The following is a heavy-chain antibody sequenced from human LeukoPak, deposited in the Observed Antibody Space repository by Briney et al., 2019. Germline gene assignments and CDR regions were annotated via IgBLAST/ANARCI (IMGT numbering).Heavy chain of an antibody. CDR2: IIPIFGTA. CDR3: ASPVVTRRGSEDY. Sequence: SVKVSCKASGGTFISYAISWVRQAPGQGLEWMGRIIPIFGTANYAQKFQGRVTITADESTSTAYMELSSLRSEDTAVYYCASPVVTRRGSEDYWGQGTLVTVSS. V-gene: IGHV1-69*13. CDR1: GGTFISYA. D-gene: IGHD4-23*01. J-gene: IGHJ4*02.